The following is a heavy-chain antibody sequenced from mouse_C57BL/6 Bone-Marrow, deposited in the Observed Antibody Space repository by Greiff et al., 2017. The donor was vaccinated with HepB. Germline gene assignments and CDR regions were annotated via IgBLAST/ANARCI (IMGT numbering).Heavy chain of an antibody. D-gene: IGHD2-3*01. CDR3: ARNENGCYYQAWFAY. J-gene: IGHJ3*01. Sequence: QVQLQQPGAELVMPGASVKLSCKASGYTFTSYWMHWVKQRPGQGLEWIGEIDPSDSYTNYNQKFKGKSTLTVDKSSSTAYMQLSSLTSEDSAVYYCARNENGCYYQAWFAYWGQGTLVTVSA. V-gene: IGHV1-69*01. CDR2: IDPSDSYT. CDR1: GYTFTSYW.